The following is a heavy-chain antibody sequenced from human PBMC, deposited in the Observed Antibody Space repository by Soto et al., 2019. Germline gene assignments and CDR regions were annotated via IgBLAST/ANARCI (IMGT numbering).Heavy chain of an antibody. CDR3: ARLYSTLYYYDSSGYYYLDY. CDR2: IYPGDSDT. D-gene: IGHD3-22*01. J-gene: IGHJ4*02. Sequence: GESLKISCKGSGYSFTSYWIGWVRQMPGKGLEWMGIIYPGDSDTRYSPSFQGQVTISADKSISTAYLQWSSLKASDTAMYYRARLYSTLYYYDSSGYYYLDYWGQGTLVTVSS. CDR1: GYSFTSYW. V-gene: IGHV5-51*01.